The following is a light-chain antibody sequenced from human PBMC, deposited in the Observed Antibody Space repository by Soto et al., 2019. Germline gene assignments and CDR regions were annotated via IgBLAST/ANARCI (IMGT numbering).Light chain of an antibody. CDR2: QVT. J-gene: IGLJ1*01. V-gene: IGLV2-14*01. CDR3: SSYTGSTNYV. Sequence: QSALTLPASVSGSPGQSITISCTGTSSDVGSYNFVSWYQQHPGKAPKLMIYQVTNRPSGVSNRFSGSKSGNTASLTISGLQAEDEADYYCSSYTGSTNYVFGTGTKVTVL. CDR1: SSDVGSYNF.